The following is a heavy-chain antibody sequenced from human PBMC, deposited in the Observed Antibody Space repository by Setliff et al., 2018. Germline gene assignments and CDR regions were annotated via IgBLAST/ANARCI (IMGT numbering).Heavy chain of an antibody. V-gene: IGHV4-39*01. CDR3: ARPSKYYDILTGYYHNWVDP. D-gene: IGHD3-9*01. CDR1: GGSISSSSYY. Sequence: SETLSLTCTVSGGSISSSSYYWGWIRQPPGKGLEWIGSIFYSGSTYYNPSLKSRVTISVDTPKNQFSLKLSSVTAADTAVYYCARPSKYYDILTGYYHNWVDPWGQGTQVTVSS. CDR2: IFYSGST. J-gene: IGHJ5*02.